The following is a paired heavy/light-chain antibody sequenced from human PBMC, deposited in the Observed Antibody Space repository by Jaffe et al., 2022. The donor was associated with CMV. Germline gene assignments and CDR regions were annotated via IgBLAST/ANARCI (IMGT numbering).Light chain of an antibody. CDR2: LGS. CDR1: QSLLHSNGYNY. Sequence: DIVMTQSPLSLTVTPGEPASISCRSSQSLLHSNGYNYLDWFLQKPGKSPQLLIYLGSTRASGVPDRFSGSGSGTDFTLTINRVEAEDVGVYYCMQALQTPVYSFGQGTKLEIK. V-gene: IGKV2-28*01. J-gene: IGKJ2*01. CDR3: MQALQTPVYS.
Heavy chain of an antibody. Sequence: VQLVESGGGLVKPGRSLRLSCTGSGFTFGDYAMSWFRQAPGKGLEWVGFIRSKAYRGTTEYAASVKDRFTISRDDSKSIAYLQMNSLKTEDTAVYYCSRGSSYYERNSYYTPGEFVIWGQGTMVTVSS. D-gene: IGHD3-3*01. J-gene: IGHJ3*02. CDR1: GFTFGDYA. V-gene: IGHV3-49*05. CDR3: SRGSSYYERNSYYTPGEFVI. CDR2: IRSKAYRGTT.